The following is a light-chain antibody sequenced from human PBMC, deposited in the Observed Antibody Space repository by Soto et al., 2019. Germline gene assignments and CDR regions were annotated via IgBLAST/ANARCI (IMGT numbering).Light chain of an antibody. J-gene: IGKJ5*01. V-gene: IGKV1-8*01. CDR3: QQLNSYPIT. CDR1: QGITSY. CDR2: AAS. Sequence: AIRMTHSPSSFSTSTGGRVTITCRASQGITSYLAWYQHKPGKAPKLLIYAASTLQSGVPSRFSGSGSGTDFTLTISSLQPEDFATYYCQQLNSYPITFGQGTRLEIK.